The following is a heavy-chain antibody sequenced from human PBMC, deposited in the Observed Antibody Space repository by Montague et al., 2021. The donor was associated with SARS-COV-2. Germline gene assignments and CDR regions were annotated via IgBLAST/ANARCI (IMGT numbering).Heavy chain of an antibody. CDR2: ISGSGGST. D-gene: IGHD6-13*01. J-gene: IGHJ4*02. Sequence: SLRLSCAASGFTFSYYVMSWVRRAPGKGLEWVSAISGSGGSTYYADSVKGRFTISRDNSENTLYLQMNNLRAEDTAVYYCANRGIAAAGSYRYYFDYWGQGTLVTVSS. CDR1: GFTFSYYV. CDR3: ANRGIAAAGSYRYYFDY. V-gene: IGHV3-23*01.